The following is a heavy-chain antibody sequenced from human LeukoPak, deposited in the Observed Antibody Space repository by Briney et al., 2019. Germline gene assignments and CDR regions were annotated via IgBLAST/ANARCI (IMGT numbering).Heavy chain of an antibody. V-gene: IGHV3-30*18. Sequence: GGSLRLSCAASGFTFSSYGMHWVRQAPGKGLEWVAVISYDGSNKYYADSVKGRSTISRDNSKNTLYLQMNSLRAEDTAVYYCAKDNLPNYYDSSGYYPDDAFDIWGQGTMVTVSS. J-gene: IGHJ3*02. D-gene: IGHD3-22*01. CDR1: GFTFSSYG. CDR3: AKDNLPNYYDSSGYYPDDAFDI. CDR2: ISYDGSNK.